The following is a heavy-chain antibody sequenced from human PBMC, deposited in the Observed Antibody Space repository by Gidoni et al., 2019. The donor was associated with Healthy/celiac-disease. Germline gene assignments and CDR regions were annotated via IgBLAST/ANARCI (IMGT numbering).Heavy chain of an antibody. CDR2: IIPILGTA. CDR1: GGTFSSYA. CDR3: ARDPAGSSRHPTDY. Sequence: QVQLVQSGAEVKKTGSSVKVYCKASGGTFSSYAISWVRQAPGQGLEWMGGIIPILGTANYAQKFQGRVTITADESTSTAYMELSSLRSEDTAVYYCARDPAGSSRHPTDYWGQGTLVTVSS. J-gene: IGHJ4*02. D-gene: IGHD2-2*01. V-gene: IGHV1-69*01.